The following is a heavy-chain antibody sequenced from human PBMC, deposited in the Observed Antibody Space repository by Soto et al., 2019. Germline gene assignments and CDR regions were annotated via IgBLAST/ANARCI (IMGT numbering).Heavy chain of an antibody. CDR3: AKDLEPTEMYYYDSSGPFDY. CDR2: ISGSGGST. CDR1: GFTFSSYA. V-gene: IGHV3-23*01. J-gene: IGHJ4*02. Sequence: HPGGSLRLSCAASGFTFSSYAMSWVRQAPGKGLEWVSAISGSGGSTYYADSVKGRFTISRDNSKNTLYLQMNSLRAEDTAVYYCAKDLEPTEMYYYDSSGPFDYWGQGTLVTVSS. D-gene: IGHD3-22*01.